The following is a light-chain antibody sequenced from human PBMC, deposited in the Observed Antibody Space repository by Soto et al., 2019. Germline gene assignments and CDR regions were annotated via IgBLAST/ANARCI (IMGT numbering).Light chain of an antibody. V-gene: IGKV3-15*01. Sequence: ETVMTQSPSTLAVTPXAKATLSGXASQSVSSNLAWYQQKPGQAPRLLIYGASTRATGIPARFSGSGSGTEFTLTISSLQSEDFAVYYCQQYNNWPPITFGQGTRLEI. J-gene: IGKJ5*01. CDR1: QSVSSN. CDR3: QQYNNWPPIT. CDR2: GAS.